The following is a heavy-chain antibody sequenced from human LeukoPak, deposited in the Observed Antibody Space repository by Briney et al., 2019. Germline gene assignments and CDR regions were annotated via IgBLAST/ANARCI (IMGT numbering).Heavy chain of an antibody. Sequence: GRSLRLSCAASGFTFDDYAMHWVRQAPGKGLEWVSGISWNSGSIGYADSVKGRFTISRDNAKNSLYLQMNSLRAEDTAVYYCARDGDGYYSDYWGQGTLVTVSS. D-gene: IGHD3-22*01. V-gene: IGHV3-9*01. CDR2: ISWNSGSI. CDR3: ARDGDGYYSDY. CDR1: GFTFDDYA. J-gene: IGHJ4*02.